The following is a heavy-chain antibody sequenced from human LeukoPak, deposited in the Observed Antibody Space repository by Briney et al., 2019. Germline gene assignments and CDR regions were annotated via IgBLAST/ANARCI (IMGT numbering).Heavy chain of an antibody. J-gene: IGHJ4*02. CDR1: GDSISSYY. CDR2: IYYTGTT. CDR3: ARLPLRSHFDY. Sequence: PSETLSLTCTVSGDSISSYYWSWIRQPPGKGLEWIGYIYYTGTTNYNPSLKSRVTISVDTSKKQLSLKLSSVTAADTAVYYCARLPLRSHFDYWGQGTLVTVSS. V-gene: IGHV4-59*08.